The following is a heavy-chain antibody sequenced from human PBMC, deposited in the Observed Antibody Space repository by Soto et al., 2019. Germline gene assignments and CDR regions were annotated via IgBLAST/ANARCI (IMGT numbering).Heavy chain of an antibody. CDR1: GFTFSSYA. V-gene: IGHV3-23*01. D-gene: IGHD4-17*01. CDR3: AKVHAGNYGDYELDAFDI. Sequence: GGSLRLSCAASGFTFSSYAMSWVRQAPGKGLEWVSAISGSGGSTYYADSVKGRFTISRDNSKNTLYLQMNSLRAEDTAVYYCAKVHAGNYGDYELDAFDIWGQGTMVTVS. J-gene: IGHJ3*02. CDR2: ISGSGGST.